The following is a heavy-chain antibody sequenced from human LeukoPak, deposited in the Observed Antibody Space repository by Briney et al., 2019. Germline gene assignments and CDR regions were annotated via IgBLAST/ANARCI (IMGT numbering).Heavy chain of an antibody. J-gene: IGHJ3*02. CDR3: ARIYYYDSSGPGVDAYDI. V-gene: IGHV4-39*01. CDR1: GGSISSSLYY. CDR2: IYSSGST. Sequence: SETLSLTCTVLGGSISSSLYYWGWIRQPPGKGLEWIGGIYSSGSTYYNPSLKSRVTISVDTSKNQFSLKLSSVTAADTAVYYCARIYYYDSSGPGVDAYDIWGQGTMVTVSS. D-gene: IGHD3-22*01.